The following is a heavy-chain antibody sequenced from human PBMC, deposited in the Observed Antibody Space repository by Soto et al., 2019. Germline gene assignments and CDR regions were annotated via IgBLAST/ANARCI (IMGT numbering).Heavy chain of an antibody. V-gene: IGHV1-46*01. D-gene: IGHD2-2*01. CDR1: GYTFTSYY. J-gene: IGHJ6*02. CDR2: INPSGGST. Sequence: ASVKVSCKASGYTFTSYYMHWVRQAPGQGLEWMGIINPSGGSTSYAQKFQGRVTMTRDTSTSTVYMELSSLRSEDTAVYYRARGDIVVVPAGYGMDVWGQGTTVTVSS. CDR3: ARGDIVVVPAGYGMDV.